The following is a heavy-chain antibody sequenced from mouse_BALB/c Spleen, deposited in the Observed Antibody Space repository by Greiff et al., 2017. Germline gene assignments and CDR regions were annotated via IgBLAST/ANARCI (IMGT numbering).Heavy chain of an antibody. CDR1: GFTFSSFG. V-gene: IGHV5-17*02. CDR2: ISSGSSTI. D-gene: IGHD1-2*01. Sequence: EVKLVESGGGLVQPGGSRKLSCAASGFTFSSFGMHWVRQAPEKGLEWVAYISSGSSTIYYADTVKGRFTISRDNPKNTLFLQMTSLRSEDTAMYYCARSSTTAAWFAYWGQGTLVTVSA. J-gene: IGHJ3*01. CDR3: ARSSTTAAWFAY.